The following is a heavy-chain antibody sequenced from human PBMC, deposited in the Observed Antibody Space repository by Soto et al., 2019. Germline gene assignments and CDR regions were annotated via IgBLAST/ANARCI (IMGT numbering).Heavy chain of an antibody. D-gene: IGHD2-8*01. CDR1: GGSISSSSYY. J-gene: IGHJ4*02. CDR3: ARLDARVDY. Sequence: QLQLQESGPGLVKPSETLSLTCTVSGGSISSSSYYWGWIRQPPGKGLEWIGSIYYSGSTFYNPSLKTRVTISVDTSKNQFSLKLSSVTAADTAVYYCARLDARVDYWGQGTLVTVSS. V-gene: IGHV4-39*01. CDR2: IYYSGST.